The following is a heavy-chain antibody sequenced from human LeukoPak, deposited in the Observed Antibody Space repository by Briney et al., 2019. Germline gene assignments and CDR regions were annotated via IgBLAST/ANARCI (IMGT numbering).Heavy chain of an antibody. CDR2: IYYSENT. J-gene: IGHJ4*02. D-gene: IGHD5-18*01. CDR1: GGSISSYY. Sequence: PSETLSVTCTVSGGSISSYYWSWIRQPPGKGLEWIGYIYYSENTNYNPSLKSRVTISVDTSKNQFSLKLSSVTAADTAVYYCARSHKAMAGEGLFDYWGQGTLVTVSS. V-gene: IGHV4-59*01. CDR3: ARSHKAMAGEGLFDY.